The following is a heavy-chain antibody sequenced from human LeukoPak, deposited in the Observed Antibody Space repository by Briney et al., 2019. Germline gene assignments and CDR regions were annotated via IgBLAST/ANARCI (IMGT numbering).Heavy chain of an antibody. CDR1: GYTFTSYG. CDR3: ARDGGVPDAIRTPWGNWFDP. V-gene: IGHV1-69*04. J-gene: IGHJ5*02. Sequence: SVNVSCKASGYTFTSYGISWVRQPPGQGREWMGRIIPILGIPNYAQKFQGRVTIPADKSTSTAYMELSSLRSEDTAVYYCARDGGVPDAIRTPWGNWFDPWGQGTLVTVSS. D-gene: IGHD2-2*01. CDR2: IIPILGIP.